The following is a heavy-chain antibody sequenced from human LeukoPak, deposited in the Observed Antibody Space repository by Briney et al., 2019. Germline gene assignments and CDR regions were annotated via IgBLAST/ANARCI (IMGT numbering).Heavy chain of an antibody. J-gene: IGHJ3*02. CDR1: GDSVFSHSAA. CDR2: TYYRSKWHY. D-gene: IGHD6-19*01. V-gene: IGHV6-1*01. CDR3: ASIAVTGYDAFDI. Sequence: SQTLSLTCAISGDSVFSHSAAWNWIRQSPSRGLEWLGRTYYRSKWHYDYAESVKSRITINPDTSKNQFSLQLNSVTPEDTAVYYCASIAVTGYDAFDIWGQGTMVTVSS.